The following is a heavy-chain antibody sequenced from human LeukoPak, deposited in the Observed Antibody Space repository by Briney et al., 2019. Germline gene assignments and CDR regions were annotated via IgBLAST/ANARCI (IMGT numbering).Heavy chain of an antibody. CDR1: GYSFTSYW. D-gene: IGHD5-12*01. CDR2: IYPGDSDT. V-gene: IGHV5-51*01. J-gene: IGHJ4*02. CDR3: ARQTTVSGYTIFDY. Sequence: GGSLKISCKGSGYSFTSYWIGWVRQMPGKGLEWMGIIYPGDSDTRYSPSFQGQVTISADKSISTAYLQWSSLKPSDTAMYYCARQTTVSGYTIFDYWGQGSLVTVSS.